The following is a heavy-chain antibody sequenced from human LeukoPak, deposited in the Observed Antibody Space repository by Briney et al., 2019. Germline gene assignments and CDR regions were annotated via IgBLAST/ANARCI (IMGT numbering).Heavy chain of an antibody. D-gene: IGHD5-18*01. CDR2: IYTSGST. V-gene: IGHV4-4*07. CDR3: ATVDTAMVGRYFDY. J-gene: IGHJ4*02. CDR1: GGSISSYY. Sequence: ASETLSLTCTVSGGSISSYYWSWIRQPAGKGLEWIGRIYTSGSTYYNPSLKSRVTISVDTSKNQFSLKLSSVTAADTAVYYCATVDTAMVGRYFDYWGQGTLVTVSS.